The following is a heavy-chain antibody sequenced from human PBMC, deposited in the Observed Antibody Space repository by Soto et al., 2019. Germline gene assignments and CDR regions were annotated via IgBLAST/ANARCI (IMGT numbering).Heavy chain of an antibody. CDR2: INHSGGT. CDR3: ARDQGSHPGD. V-gene: IGHV4-34*01. J-gene: IGHJ4*02. CDR1: GGSFSAYY. Sequence: SETLSLTCAVYGGSFSAYYWSWIRQPPGKGLEWIGEINHSGGTNYNPSLKSRAIMSVVPSKNLFSLTLNSVTAADTAFYYCARDQGSHPGDWGQGILVTVSS. D-gene: IGHD6-19*01.